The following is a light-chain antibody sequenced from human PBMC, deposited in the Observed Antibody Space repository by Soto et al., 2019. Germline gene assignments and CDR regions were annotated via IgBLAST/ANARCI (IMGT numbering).Light chain of an antibody. CDR2: LGS. Sequence: DSVMTQSPLSLPVSPGESASISCRSSQSLLHSNGYNYLDWYLQKPGQSPQLLIYLGSNRASGVPDRFSGSGSGTDFTLQISRVEAEDVGVYYCMQALQTPLTFGGGTKVEIK. CDR3: MQALQTPLT. J-gene: IGKJ4*01. CDR1: QSLLHSNGYNY. V-gene: IGKV2-28*01.